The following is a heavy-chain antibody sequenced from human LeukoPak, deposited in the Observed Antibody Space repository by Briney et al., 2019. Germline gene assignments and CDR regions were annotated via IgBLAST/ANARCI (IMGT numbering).Heavy chain of an antibody. CDR2: ISSSGDYI. J-gene: IGHJ4*02. Sequence: GGSLRLSCVASGFTFSSYNINWVRQAPGKGLEWVSSISSSGDYIYYADSVKGRFTISRDNAKNSLYLQMNSLRAEDTAAYYCAKEVPYSSGWSGCDYWGQGTLVTVSS. V-gene: IGHV3-21*01. CDR3: AKEVPYSSGWSGCDY. D-gene: IGHD6-19*01. CDR1: GFTFSSYN.